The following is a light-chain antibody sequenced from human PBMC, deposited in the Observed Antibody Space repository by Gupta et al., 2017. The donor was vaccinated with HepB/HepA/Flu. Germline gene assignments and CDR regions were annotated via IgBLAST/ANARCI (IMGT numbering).Light chain of an antibody. CDR1: SSNIGGNS. J-gene: IGLJ2*01. V-gene: IGLV1-44*01. CDR3: AAWDDSLNGVV. CDR2: IDN. Sequence: QSVLTQPPSASGTPGQRVTNSCSGSSSNIGGNSVNWYQQVPGTAPKLLIYIDNQRPSGVPDRFSGSKSGTSASLAISGLQSEDEADYYCAAWDDSLNGVVFGGGTKLTVL.